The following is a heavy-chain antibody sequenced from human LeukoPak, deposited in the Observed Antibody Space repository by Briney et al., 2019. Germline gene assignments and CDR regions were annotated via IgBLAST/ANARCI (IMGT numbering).Heavy chain of an antibody. J-gene: IGHJ4*02. Sequence: GRSLRLSCAASGFTFDDYAMHWVRQAPGKGLEWVSGISWNSGSIGYADSVKGRFTISRDNAKNSLYLQMNSLRAEDMALYYCAKDLTHYYDSSGYFDRWGQGTLVTVSS. D-gene: IGHD3-22*01. CDR3: AKDLTHYYDSSGYFDR. CDR2: ISWNSGSI. V-gene: IGHV3-9*03. CDR1: GFTFDDYA.